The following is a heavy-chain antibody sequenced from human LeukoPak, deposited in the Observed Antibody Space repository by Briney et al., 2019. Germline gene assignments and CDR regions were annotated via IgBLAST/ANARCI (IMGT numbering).Heavy chain of an antibody. CDR3: AREGVSGWLQLLGAFDI. D-gene: IGHD5-24*01. V-gene: IGHV3-11*01. Sequence: GGSLRLSCAASGFTFSDYYMSWIRQAPGKGLEWVSYISSSGSTIYYADSVKGRFTISRDNAKNSLYLQMNSLRAEDTAVYYCAREGVSGWLQLLGAFDIWGQGTMVTVSS. CDR1: GFTFSDYY. J-gene: IGHJ3*02. CDR2: ISSSGSTI.